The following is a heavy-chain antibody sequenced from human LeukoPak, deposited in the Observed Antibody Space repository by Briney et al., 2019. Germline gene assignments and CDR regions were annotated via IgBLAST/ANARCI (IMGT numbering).Heavy chain of an antibody. D-gene: IGHD1-1*01. CDR3: VRVDTGSVDS. Sequence: SQTLSLTCAVSGGSISSGGYSWHWIRQSPGRGLEWIGYLFHDGYTNYNPSLKSRVTMSVDTWNNEFSLRLSSVTAADTATYYCVRVDTGSVDSWGQGTLVTVSS. CDR2: LFHDGYT. CDR1: GGSISSGGYS. V-gene: IGHV4-30-4*07. J-gene: IGHJ4*02.